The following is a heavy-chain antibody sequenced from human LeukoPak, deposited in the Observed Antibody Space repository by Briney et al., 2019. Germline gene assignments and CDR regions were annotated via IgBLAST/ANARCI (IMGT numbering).Heavy chain of an antibody. J-gene: IGHJ4*02. CDR2: IWYDGSNK. CDR1: GFTFSSYG. D-gene: IGHD3-22*01. V-gene: IGHV3-33*01. CDR3: VPEYYDSSGYSQFDY. Sequence: GGSLRLSCAASGFTFSSYGMDWVSQAAGKGREWVAVIWYDGSNKYYAECVKGRFTISRDNSKHTLYLQMNSLRAEDTAVYYCVPEYYDSSGYSQFDYWGQGTLVTVS.